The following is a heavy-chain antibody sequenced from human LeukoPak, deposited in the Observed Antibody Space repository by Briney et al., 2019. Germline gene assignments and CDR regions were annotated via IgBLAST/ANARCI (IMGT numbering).Heavy chain of an antibody. CDR1: GDSFTSVTDY. CDR3: AGQQQQLYRRYFDY. V-gene: IGHV4-39*07. CDR2: IYYSGST. Sequence: SETLSLTCTVSGDSFTSVTDYWAWIRQPPGKGLEWIGSIYYSGSTYYNPSLKSRVTISVDTSKNQFSLKLSSVTAADTAVYYCAGQQQQLYRRYFDYWGQGTLVTVSS. D-gene: IGHD6-13*01. J-gene: IGHJ4*02.